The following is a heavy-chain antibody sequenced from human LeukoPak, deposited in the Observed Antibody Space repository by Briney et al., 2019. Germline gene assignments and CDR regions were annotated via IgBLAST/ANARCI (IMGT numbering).Heavy chain of an antibody. CDR2: ISSNGGST. CDR1: GFTFSSYA. CDR3: AKSGYNRFDY. D-gene: IGHD5-24*01. J-gene: IGHJ4*02. V-gene: IGHV3-64*01. Sequence: GGSLRLSCAASGFTFSSYAMHWVRQAPGKGLEYVSAISSNGGSTYYANSVKGRFTISRDNSKNTLYLRMNSLRAEDTAVYYCAKSGYNRFDYWGQGTLVTVSS.